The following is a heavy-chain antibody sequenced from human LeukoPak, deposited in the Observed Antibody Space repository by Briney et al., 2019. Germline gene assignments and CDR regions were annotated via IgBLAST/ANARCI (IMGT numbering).Heavy chain of an antibody. V-gene: IGHV4-61*01. J-gene: IGHJ4*02. D-gene: IGHD2-15*01. CDR1: GGSVSSGSYY. CDR2: IYYSGST. Sequence: KNSETLSLTCTVSGGSVSSGSYYWSWIRQPPGKGLEWIGYIYYSGSTNYNPSLKSRITISVDTSKNQFSLKLSSVTAADTAVYYCARGLSAIVYWGQGTLVTVSS. CDR3: ARGLSAIVY.